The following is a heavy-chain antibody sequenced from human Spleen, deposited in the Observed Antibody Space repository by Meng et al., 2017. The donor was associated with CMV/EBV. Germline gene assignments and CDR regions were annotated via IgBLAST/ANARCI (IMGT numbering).Heavy chain of an antibody. CDR3: ARVRGGSGKYPSPREHGFEI. Sequence: GESLKISCAASGFTFSSYWMHWVRQAPGKGLVWVSRVNTDGRSTVYADSVKGRFTISRDNAKNTLYLEMSSLRAEDTAVYYCARVRGGSGKYPSPREHGFEIWGQGTTVTVS. J-gene: IGHJ3*02. CDR1: GFTFSSYW. V-gene: IGHV3-74*01. D-gene: IGHD1-26*01. CDR2: VNTDGRST.